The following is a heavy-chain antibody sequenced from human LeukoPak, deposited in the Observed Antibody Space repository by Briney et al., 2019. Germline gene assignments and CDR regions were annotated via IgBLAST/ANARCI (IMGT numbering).Heavy chain of an antibody. D-gene: IGHD3-3*01. CDR2: ISGYNGKT. V-gene: IGHV1-18*01. J-gene: IGHJ6*02. CDR1: GYTFSEHG. CDR3: ARGAPTTFGLIIRGKGGMDV. Sequence: ASVKVSCKTSGYTFSEHGISWVRQAPGQGLEWLGWISGYNGKTNHAQKFQGRVTVTTDTTASTVYMELRGLTSDDTATYYCARGAPTTFGLIIRGKGGMDVWGQGTAVTVSS.